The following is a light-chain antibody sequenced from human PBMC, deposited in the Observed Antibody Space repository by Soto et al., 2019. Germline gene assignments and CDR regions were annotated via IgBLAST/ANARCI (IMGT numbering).Light chain of an antibody. Sequence: DIQTTQSPSTLSASVGDRVTMPCRASQSLISWLAWYQQKPGKAPRLLIYDASSWESGVPARFSGSGSGTGFTLTISSLQPDDFATYYCQQYKIYSETFGQGTKVDIK. V-gene: IGKV1-5*01. CDR2: DAS. CDR1: QSLISW. CDR3: QQYKIYSET. J-gene: IGKJ1*01.